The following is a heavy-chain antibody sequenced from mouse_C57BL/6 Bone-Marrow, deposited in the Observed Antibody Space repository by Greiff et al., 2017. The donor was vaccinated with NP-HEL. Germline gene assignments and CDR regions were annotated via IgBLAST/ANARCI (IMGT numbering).Heavy chain of an antibody. Sequence: QVQLQQPGAELVKPGASVKMSCKASGYTFTSYWITWVKQRPGQGLEWIGDIYPGSGSTNYNEKFKSKATLTVDTSSSTAYMQLSSLTSEDSAVYYCARDGGWLTYSAMDYWGQGTSVTVSS. V-gene: IGHV1-55*01. D-gene: IGHD2-3*01. CDR2: IYPGSGST. CDR1: GYTFTSYW. J-gene: IGHJ4*01. CDR3: ARDGGWLTYSAMDY.